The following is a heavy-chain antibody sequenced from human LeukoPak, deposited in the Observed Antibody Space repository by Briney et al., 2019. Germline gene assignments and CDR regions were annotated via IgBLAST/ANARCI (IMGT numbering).Heavy chain of an antibody. J-gene: IGHJ4*02. Sequence: ASVKVSCKASGYTFTSYGISWVRQAPGQGLEWMGWISGYNGNTNYAQKFQGRVTMTTDTSTSTVYMELRSLRSDDTAVYYCASDREGAVDYWGQGTQVAVSA. CDR1: GYTFTSYG. CDR2: ISGYNGNT. CDR3: ASDREGAVDY. V-gene: IGHV1-18*04. D-gene: IGHD1-26*01.